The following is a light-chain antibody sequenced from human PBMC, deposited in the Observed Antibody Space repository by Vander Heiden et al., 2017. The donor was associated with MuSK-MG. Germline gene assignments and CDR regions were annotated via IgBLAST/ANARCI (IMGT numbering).Light chain of an antibody. CDR1: QGISNA. CDR2: GGF. V-gene: IGKV1-NL1*01. Sequence: DIQMTQSPSSLSAYVGDRVTITCRASQGISNALAWYQQKPGRAPKLLVYGGFRLESGVPSRFSGSGSGTDHTLSISSLQPEDFATYYCQQDDDTPYTFGQGTKLEIK. CDR3: QQDDDTPYT. J-gene: IGKJ2*01.